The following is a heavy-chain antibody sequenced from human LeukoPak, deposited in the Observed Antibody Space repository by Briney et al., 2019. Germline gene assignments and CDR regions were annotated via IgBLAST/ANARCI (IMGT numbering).Heavy chain of an antibody. CDR2: ISSGGSNV. J-gene: IGHJ4*02. V-gene: IGHV3-21*01. CDR1: GFSFSSYT. Sequence: GGSLRLSCAASGFSFSSYTVHWVRQAPGEGLEWVSSISSGGSNVFYGDSLKGRFTISRDNAKNSLHLQMNSLRVEDTAIYFCAVCSSTSCPDYWGQGTLVTVSS. CDR3: AVCSSTSCPDY. D-gene: IGHD2-2*01.